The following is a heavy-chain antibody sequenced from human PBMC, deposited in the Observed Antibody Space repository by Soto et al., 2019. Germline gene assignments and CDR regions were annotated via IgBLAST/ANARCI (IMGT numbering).Heavy chain of an antibody. V-gene: IGHV1-3*01. D-gene: IGHD6-19*01. CDR3: ARDRKWLVPSTIWFDP. Sequence: ASVKVSCKASGYTFTGYAMDWVRQAPGQRLEWMGWINAGNGNTKYSQKFQGRVTITRDTSASTAYMELSSLRSEDTAVYYCARDRKWLVPSTIWFDPWGQGTLVTVSS. CDR2: INAGNGNT. CDR1: GYTFTGYA. J-gene: IGHJ5*02.